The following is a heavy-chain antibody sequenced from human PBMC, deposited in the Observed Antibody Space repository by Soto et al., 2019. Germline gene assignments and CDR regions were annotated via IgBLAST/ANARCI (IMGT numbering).Heavy chain of an antibody. CDR1: GYSISSSNW. V-gene: IGHV4-28*03. D-gene: IGHD3-10*01. J-gene: IGHJ3*02. Sequence: SETMSLTCAVSGYSISSSNWWGWIRQPPGKGLEWIGYIYYSGSTYYNPSLKSRVTMSVDTSKNQFSLKLSSVTAVDTAVYYCARDYYGSRGAFDIWGQGTMVTVSS. CDR3: ARDYYGSRGAFDI. CDR2: IYYSGST.